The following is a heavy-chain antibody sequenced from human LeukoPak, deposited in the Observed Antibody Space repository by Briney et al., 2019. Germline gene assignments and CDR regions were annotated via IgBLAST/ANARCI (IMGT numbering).Heavy chain of an antibody. CDR2: FDPEDGET. J-gene: IGHJ4*02. CDR3: ASLYSSSSRADY. CDR1: GYTLTELS. V-gene: IGHV1-24*01. D-gene: IGHD6-6*01. Sequence: ASVTVSCKVSGYTLTELSMHWVRQAPGKGLEWMGGFDPEDGETIYAQKFQGRVTMTEDTSTDTAYMELSSLRSEDTAVYYCASLYSSSSRADYWGQGTLVTVSP.